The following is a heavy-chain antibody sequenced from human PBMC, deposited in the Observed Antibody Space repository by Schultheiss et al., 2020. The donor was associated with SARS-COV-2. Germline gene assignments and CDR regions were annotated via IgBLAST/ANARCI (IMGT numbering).Heavy chain of an antibody. CDR3: ARDSYSSSSNLDY. CDR1: GGTFSSYA. Sequence: KISCKASGGTFSSYAISWVRQAPGQGLEWMGGIIPIFGTANYAQKFQGRVTITADKSTSTAYMELSSLRSEDTAVYYCARDSYSSSSNLDYWGQGTLVTVSS. V-gene: IGHV1-69*06. D-gene: IGHD6-6*01. J-gene: IGHJ4*02. CDR2: IIPIFGTA.